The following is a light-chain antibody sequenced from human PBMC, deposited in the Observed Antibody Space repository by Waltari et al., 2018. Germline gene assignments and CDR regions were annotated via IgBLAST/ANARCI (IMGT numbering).Light chain of an antibody. J-gene: IGLJ2*01. CDR2: QDT. Sequence: SYELTQPPSVSVSPGQTASITCPGDTLGDKYASWYQQKPGQSPVLVICQDTKRPSGIPERFSGSNSGNTATLTISGTQAMDEADYYCQAWDSRHVIIGGGTKLTVL. CDR1: TLGDKY. CDR3: QAWDSRHVI. V-gene: IGLV3-1*01.